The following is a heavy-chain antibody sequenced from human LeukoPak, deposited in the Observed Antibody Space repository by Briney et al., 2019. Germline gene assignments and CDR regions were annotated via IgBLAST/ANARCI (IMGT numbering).Heavy chain of an antibody. CDR1: GFTCTSSA. CDR2: IVVGSGNT. Sequence: ASVKVSCKASGFTCTSSAMQWVRQARGQRLEWIGWIVVGSGNTNYAQKFQEGVTITRDMSTSTAYMELSSLRSEDTAVYYCAAVSSGAGTTGYYFDYWGQGTLVTVSS. D-gene: IGHD1-7*01. V-gene: IGHV1-58*02. CDR3: AAVSSGAGTTGYYFDY. J-gene: IGHJ4*02.